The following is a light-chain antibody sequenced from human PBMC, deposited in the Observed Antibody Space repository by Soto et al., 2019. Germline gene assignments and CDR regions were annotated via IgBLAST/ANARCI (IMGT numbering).Light chain of an antibody. V-gene: IGLV1-44*01. CDR2: TNT. Sequence: QSVLTQPPSASWTPGQSFSISCSGSRSNIGTNPVNWYQQLPGTAPKLLFYTNTQRPSGVPDRFSASKSGTSASLAISGLQSEDEADYYCAAWDDSLNSVIFGGGTKPPS. CDR3: AAWDDSLNSVI. J-gene: IGLJ2*01. CDR1: RSNIGTNP.